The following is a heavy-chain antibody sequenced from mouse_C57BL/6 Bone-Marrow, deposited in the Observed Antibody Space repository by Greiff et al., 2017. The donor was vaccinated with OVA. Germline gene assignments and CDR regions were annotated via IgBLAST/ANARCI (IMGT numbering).Heavy chain of an antibody. CDR1: GFTFSDYY. J-gene: IGHJ2*01. V-gene: IGHV5-16*01. CDR3: ARDNSSGYDD. D-gene: IGHD3-2*02. CDR2: INYDGSST. Sequence: EVKLMESEGGLVQPGSSMKLSCTASGFTFSDYYMAWVRQVPEKGLEWVANINYDGSSTYYLDSLKSRFIISRDNAKNILYLQMSSLKSEDTATYYCARDNSSGYDDWGQGTTLTVSS.